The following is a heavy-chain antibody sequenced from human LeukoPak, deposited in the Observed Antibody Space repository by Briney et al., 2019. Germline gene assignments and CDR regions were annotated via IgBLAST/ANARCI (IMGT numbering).Heavy chain of an antibody. CDR2: ISGSGGST. D-gene: IGHD3-3*01. Sequence: GGSLRLSCAASGFTFSSYAMSWDRQAPGKGLEWVSAISGSGGSTYYADSVKGRFTISRDNAKNTLYLQMNSLRAEDTAVYYCARDLITIFGVAPFDPWGQGTLVTVSS. CDR1: GFTFSSYA. J-gene: IGHJ5*02. CDR3: ARDLITIFGVAPFDP. V-gene: IGHV3-23*01.